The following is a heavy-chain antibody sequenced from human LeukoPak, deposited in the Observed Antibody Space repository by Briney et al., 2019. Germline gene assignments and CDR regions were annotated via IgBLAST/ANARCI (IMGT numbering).Heavy chain of an antibody. D-gene: IGHD5-24*01. CDR1: GFTFSSYG. CDR3: AKSRDGYNTWDY. CDR2: IWYDGSNK. V-gene: IGHV3-33*06. Sequence: GRSLRLSCAASGFTFSSYGMHWVRQAPGKGLEWVAVIWYDGSNKYYADSVKGRFTISRDNSKNTLYLQMNSLRAEDTAVYYCAKSRDGYNTWDYWGQGTLVTVSS. J-gene: IGHJ4*02.